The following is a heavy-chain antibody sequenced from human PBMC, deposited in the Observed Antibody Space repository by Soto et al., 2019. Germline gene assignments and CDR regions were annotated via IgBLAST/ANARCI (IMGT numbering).Heavy chain of an antibody. J-gene: IGHJ6*02. Sequence: QVQLVESGGGVVQPGRSLRLSCAASGFTFSSYGMHWVRQAPGKGLEWVAVISYDGSNKYSADSVKGRFTISIDNSKNTIYLQMNSLRAEDTAVYYCAKDVVVGATTGLGDYYYYYGMDVWGHGTTVTVSS. CDR1: GFTFSSYG. V-gene: IGHV3-30*18. CDR2: ISYDGSNK. D-gene: IGHD1-26*01. CDR3: AKDVVVGATTGLGDYYYYYGMDV.